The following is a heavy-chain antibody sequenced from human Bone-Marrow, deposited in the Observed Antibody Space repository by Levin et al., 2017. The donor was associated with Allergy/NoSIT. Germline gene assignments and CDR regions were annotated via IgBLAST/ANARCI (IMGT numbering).Heavy chain of an antibody. CDR1: GGSISGYY. CDR2: IHYSGGT. J-gene: IGHJ4*02. V-gene: IGHV4-59*01. Sequence: GSLRLSCAVSGGSISGYYWSWIRQPPGKGLEWIGYIHYSGGTNYNPSLKSRVTVSVDTSKMQFSLKMNSVTAADTAVYYCARTGGASGGYWGQGTLVTVSS. CDR3: ARTGGASGGY. D-gene: IGHD2-8*02.